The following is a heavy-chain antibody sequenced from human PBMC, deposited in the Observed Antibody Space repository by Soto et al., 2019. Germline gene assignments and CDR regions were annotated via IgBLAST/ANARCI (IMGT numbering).Heavy chain of an antibody. D-gene: IGHD2-2*01. CDR2: ISAYNGNT. Sequence: QVQLVQSGAEVKKPGASVKVSCKASGYTFTSYGISWVRQAPGQGLEWMVWISAYNGNTNYAQKLQGRVTLTTDTSTRTAYMELRSLRSYDTAVYYCAIPYCSSTSCYPFHFDYWGQGTLVTVSA. J-gene: IGHJ4*02. CDR3: AIPYCSSTSCYPFHFDY. CDR1: GYTFTSYG. V-gene: IGHV1-18*01.